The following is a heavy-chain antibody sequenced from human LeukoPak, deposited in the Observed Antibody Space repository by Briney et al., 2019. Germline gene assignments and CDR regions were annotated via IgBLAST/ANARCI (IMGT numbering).Heavy chain of an antibody. CDR3: AKGGIVVVITGYYMDV. V-gene: IGHV3-23*01. Sequence: GGSLRLSCAASGFTFSSYAMSWVRQAPGKGLEWVSAISGSGGSTYYADSVKGRFTISRDNSKNTLYLQMNSLRAEDTAVYYCAKGGIVVVITGYYMDVWGKGTTVTVSS. CDR2: ISGSGGST. J-gene: IGHJ6*03. CDR1: GFTFSSYA. D-gene: IGHD3-22*01.